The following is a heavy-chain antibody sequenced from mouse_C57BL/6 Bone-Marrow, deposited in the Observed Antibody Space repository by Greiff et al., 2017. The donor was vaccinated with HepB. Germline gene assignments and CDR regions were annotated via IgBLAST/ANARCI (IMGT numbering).Heavy chain of an antibody. D-gene: IGHD2-3*01. CDR1: GYTFTSYW. Sequence: QVQLQQPGAELVKPGASVKLSCKASGYTFTSYWMHWVKQRPGQGLEWIGMIHPNSGSTNYNEKFKSKATLTVDKSSSTAYMQLGSLTSEDSAVYYCARLDDGYYGFAYWGQGTLVTVSA. CDR3: ARLDDGYYGFAY. CDR2: IHPNSGST. V-gene: IGHV1-64*01. J-gene: IGHJ3*01.